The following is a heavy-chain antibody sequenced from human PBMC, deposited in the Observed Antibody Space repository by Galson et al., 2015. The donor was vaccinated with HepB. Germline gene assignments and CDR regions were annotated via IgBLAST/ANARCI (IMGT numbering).Heavy chain of an antibody. Sequence: SVKVSCKASGGTFSSYTISRVRQAPGQGLEWMGRIIPILGIANYAQKFQGRVTITADESTSTAYMELSSLRSEDTAVYYCASITMGGGYEFDYWGQGTLVTVSS. D-gene: IGHD5-12*01. CDR3: ASITMGGGYEFDY. CDR2: IIPILGIA. CDR1: GGTFSSYT. V-gene: IGHV1-69*02. J-gene: IGHJ4*02.